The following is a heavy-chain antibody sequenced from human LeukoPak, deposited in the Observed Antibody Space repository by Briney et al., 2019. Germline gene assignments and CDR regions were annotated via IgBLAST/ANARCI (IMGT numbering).Heavy chain of an antibody. Sequence: GTLRLSCAASGFSFASYAMTWVRQAPGKGLDWLSAITGSGGSTYYADSVKGRFTISRDNSKNTLYLQMNSLRAEDTAVYYCAKGPTVTTFDYWGQGTLVSVSS. CDR3: AKGPTVTTFDY. D-gene: IGHD4-17*01. J-gene: IGHJ4*02. CDR2: ITGSGGST. CDR1: GFSFASYA. V-gene: IGHV3-23*01.